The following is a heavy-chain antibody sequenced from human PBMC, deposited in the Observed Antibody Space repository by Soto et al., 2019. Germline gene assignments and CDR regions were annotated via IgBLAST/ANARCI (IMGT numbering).Heavy chain of an antibody. Sequence: QAQRVQSGAEMKKPGASVKVSCKAAGYTFSTYTMNWVRQAPGQSLEWMGWINAGSGNTKYSQNFQGRVSITRDTSASTVYMELTGLKSEDTAVYYCARDTETLGPRANDALDIWGQGTMVTVSS. CDR3: ARDTETLGPRANDALDI. V-gene: IGHV1-3*01. CDR1: GYTFSTYT. D-gene: IGHD3-3*02. J-gene: IGHJ3*02. CDR2: INAGSGNT.